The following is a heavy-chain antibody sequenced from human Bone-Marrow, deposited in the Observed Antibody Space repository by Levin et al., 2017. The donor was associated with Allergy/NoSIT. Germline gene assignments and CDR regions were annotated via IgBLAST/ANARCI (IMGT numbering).Heavy chain of an antibody. CDR2: FYYGGPT. J-gene: IGHJ4*02. CDR1: GVSISTKY. D-gene: IGHD3-10*01. CDR3: ARLGVVGDDY. Sequence: SETLSLTCTVSGVSISTKYWSWLRQPPGKGLEYLGYFYYGGPTNYNPSLKSRVIISADTSKNQFSLSLSSVTAADTAVYYCARLGVVGDDYWGQGTLVTVSS. V-gene: IGHV4-59*01.